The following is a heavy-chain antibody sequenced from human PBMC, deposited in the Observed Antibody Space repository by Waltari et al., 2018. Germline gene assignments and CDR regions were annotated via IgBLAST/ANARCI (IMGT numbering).Heavy chain of an antibody. CDR1: GYTFTDYY. Sequence: EVQLVQSGAEVQKPGATVKIPCKASGYTFTDYYLHWVPQAPGKGLEWRGRVDPEDGETIYAEKFQGRVTITADTSTDTAYMELSSLRSEDTAVYYCATDLAVRLAFDIWGQGTMVTVSS. CDR2: VDPEDGET. CDR3: ATDLAVRLAFDI. V-gene: IGHV1-69-2*01. J-gene: IGHJ3*02. D-gene: IGHD6-19*01.